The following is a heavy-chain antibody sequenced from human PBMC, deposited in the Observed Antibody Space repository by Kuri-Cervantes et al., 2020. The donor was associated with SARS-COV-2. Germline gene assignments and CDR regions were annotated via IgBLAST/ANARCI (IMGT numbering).Heavy chain of an antibody. CDR3: ASPGYSSGWDEYFQH. V-gene: IGHV4-39*01. D-gene: IGHD6-19*01. J-gene: IGHJ1*01. CDR2: IYYSGST. Sequence: SETLSLTCTVSGDSITNNNYYWGWIRQPPGKGLEWIGSIYYSGSTYYNPSLKSRVTISVDTSKNQFSLKLSSVTAADTAVYYCASPGYSSGWDEYFQHRGQGILVTVSS. CDR1: GDSITNNNYY.